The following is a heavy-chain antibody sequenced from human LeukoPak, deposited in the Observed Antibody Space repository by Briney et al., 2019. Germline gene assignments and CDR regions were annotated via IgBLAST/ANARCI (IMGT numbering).Heavy chain of an antibody. CDR3: ARVVAAISYYYYYYMDV. D-gene: IGHD2-15*01. CDR1: GYTFTSYD. V-gene: IGHV1-18*01. CDR2: ISAYNGNT. Sequence: ASVKVSCKASGYTFTSYDIDWVRQATGQGLEWMGWISAYNGNTNYAQKLQGRVTMTTDTSTSTAYMELRSLRSDDTAVYYCARVVAAISYYYYYYMDVWGKGTTVTVSS. J-gene: IGHJ6*03.